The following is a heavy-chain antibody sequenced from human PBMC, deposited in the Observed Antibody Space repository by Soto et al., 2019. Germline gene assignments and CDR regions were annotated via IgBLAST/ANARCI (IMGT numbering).Heavy chain of an antibody. CDR1: GFMFGSYW. CDR2: IKRDGSEK. Sequence: HPGGPVRLSCVASGFMFGSYWMTWVSNAPGKGLEWVANIKRDGSEKYYVDSVKGRFTISRDNADNSLFLHMSSLRADDTAVYYCARVRATDYEIDYCGQGARVTVSS. V-gene: IGHV3-7*03. D-gene: IGHD4-17*01. CDR3: ARVRATDYEIDY. J-gene: IGHJ4*02.